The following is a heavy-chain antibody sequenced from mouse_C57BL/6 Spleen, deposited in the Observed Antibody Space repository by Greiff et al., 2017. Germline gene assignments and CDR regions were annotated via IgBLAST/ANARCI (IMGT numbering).Heavy chain of an antibody. V-gene: IGHV1-80*01. D-gene: IGHD3-1*01. Sequence: QVQLQQSGAELVKPGASVKISCKASGYAFSSYWMNWVKQRPGKGLEWIGQIYPGDGDTNYNGKFKGKATLTADKSSSTAYMQLSSLTSEDSAVYFCARGGATRGYVDYWGQGTTLTVSS. CDR2: IYPGDGDT. CDR1: GYAFSSYW. CDR3: ARGGATRGYVDY. J-gene: IGHJ2*01.